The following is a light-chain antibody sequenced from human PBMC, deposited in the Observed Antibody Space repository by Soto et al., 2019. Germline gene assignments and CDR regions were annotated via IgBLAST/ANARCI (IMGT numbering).Light chain of an antibody. CDR3: CSYAAGSAPYV. J-gene: IGLJ1*01. Sequence: QSVLTQPASVSGSPGQSITISCTGTSSDVWTYNLVSWYQQHPGKAPKLMLYECSKRPSGVSNRFSGSNSGNTASLTISGLQAEDEADYYCCSYAAGSAPYVFGTGTKVTVL. V-gene: IGLV2-23*01. CDR1: SSDVWTYNL. CDR2: ECS.